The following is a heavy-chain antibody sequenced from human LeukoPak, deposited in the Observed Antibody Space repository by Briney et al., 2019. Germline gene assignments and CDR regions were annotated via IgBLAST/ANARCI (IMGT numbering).Heavy chain of an antibody. CDR2: IIPIFGTA. V-gene: IGHV1-69*01. CDR3: AQNEGIASNWFDP. Sequence: RASVKVSCKASGGTFSSYAISWVRQAPGQGLEWMGGIIPIFGTANYAQKFQGRVTITADESTSTAYMELSSLRSEDTAVYYCAQNEGIASNWFDPWGQGTLVTVSS. D-gene: IGHD6-13*01. CDR1: GGTFSSYA. J-gene: IGHJ5*02.